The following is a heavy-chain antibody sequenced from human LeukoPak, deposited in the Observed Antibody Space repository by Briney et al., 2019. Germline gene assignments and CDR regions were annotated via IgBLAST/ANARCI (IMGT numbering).Heavy chain of an antibody. V-gene: IGHV1-69*06. CDR3: ARGFWGNSMYYYYYYMDV. CDR2: IIPIFGTA. CDR1: GGTFSSYA. J-gene: IGHJ6*03. Sequence: GASEKVSCTASGGTFSSYAISWVRQAPGQGLEWMGGIIPIFGTANYAQKFQGRVTITADKSTSTAYMELSSLRSEDTAVYYCARGFWGNSMYYYYYYMDVWGKGTTVTVSS. D-gene: IGHD7-27*01.